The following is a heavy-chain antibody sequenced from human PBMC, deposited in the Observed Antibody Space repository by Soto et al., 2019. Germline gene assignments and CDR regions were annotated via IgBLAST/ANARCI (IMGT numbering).Heavy chain of an antibody. Sequence: PGESLKISCKGSGYSFTSYWIGWVRQMPGKGLEWMGIIYPGDSDTRYSPSFQGQVTISADKSISTAYLQWSSLKASDTAMYYCARPASGIAAAGTYYGMDVWGQGTTVTVS. CDR3: ARPASGIAAAGTYYGMDV. CDR2: IYPGDSDT. V-gene: IGHV5-51*01. J-gene: IGHJ6*02. CDR1: GYSFTSYW. D-gene: IGHD6-13*01.